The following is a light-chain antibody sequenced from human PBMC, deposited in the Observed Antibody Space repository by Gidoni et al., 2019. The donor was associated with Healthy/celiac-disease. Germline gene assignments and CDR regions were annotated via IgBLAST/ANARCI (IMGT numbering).Light chain of an antibody. CDR3: QQYDNLPVT. CDR1: QDISNY. CDR2: DAA. J-gene: IGKJ4*01. Sequence: DIQMTQSPSSLSASVGDRVTITCQASQDISNYLNWYQQKPGKAPKLLIYDAANLETGVPSSFSGSGSGTDFTLTISSLQPEDIATYYCQQYDNLPVTCXGXTKVEIK. V-gene: IGKV1-33*01.